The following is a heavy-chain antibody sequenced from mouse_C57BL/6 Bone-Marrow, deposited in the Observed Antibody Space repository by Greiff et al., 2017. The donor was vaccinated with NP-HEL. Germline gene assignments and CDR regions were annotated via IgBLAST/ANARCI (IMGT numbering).Heavy chain of an antibody. CDR1: GYAFTNYL. CDR2: INPGSGGT. D-gene: IGHD1-1*01. V-gene: IGHV1-54*01. Sequence: QVTLKVSGAELVRPGTSVKVSCKASGYAFTNYLIEWVKQRPGQGLEWIGVINPGSGGTNYNEKFKGKATLTADKSSSTAYMQLSSLTSEDSAVYFCARSYYYGSPYYFDYWGQGTTLTVSS. J-gene: IGHJ2*01. CDR3: ARSYYYGSPYYFDY.